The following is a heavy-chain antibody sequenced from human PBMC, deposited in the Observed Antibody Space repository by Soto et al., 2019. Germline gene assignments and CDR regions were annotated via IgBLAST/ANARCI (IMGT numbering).Heavy chain of an antibody. CDR1: GDSFSNHY. D-gene: IGHD3-22*01. CDR2: IFHSGIT. J-gene: IGHJ5*01. V-gene: IGHV4-59*11. Sequence: SETLSLTCTISGDSFSNHYWTWIRQSPGKGLEWIGYIFHSGITDYNPSVKSRVTISIDKSRNLFSLNLTSVTAADTAVYYCARDRYFYDSRGYYRTLDSWGQGTLVTVYS. CDR3: ARDRYFYDSRGYYRTLDS.